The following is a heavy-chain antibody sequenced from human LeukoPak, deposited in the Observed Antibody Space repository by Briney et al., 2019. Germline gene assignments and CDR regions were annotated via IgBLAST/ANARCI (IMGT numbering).Heavy chain of an antibody. V-gene: IGHV1-18*01. Sequence: ASVKVSCKASGYTFTDDGISWVRQGPGQGLEWVGWISPYNGDTKYADKVLGRVTMSADISTTTAYMELRSLRSDDTAVYYCARIQVNWFGEVTSLSPPNYGMDVRGQGTTVIVSS. CDR2: ISPYNGDT. J-gene: IGHJ6*02. D-gene: IGHD3-10*01. CDR1: GYTFTDDG. CDR3: ARIQVNWFGEVTSLSPPNYGMDV.